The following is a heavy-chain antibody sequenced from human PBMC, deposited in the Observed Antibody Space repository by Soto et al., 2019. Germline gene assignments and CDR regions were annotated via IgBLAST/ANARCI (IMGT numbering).Heavy chain of an antibody. CDR2: IIPIFGTA. D-gene: IGHD2-8*01. CDR3: ARDRENVLMVYASKAAHYGMDV. J-gene: IGHJ6*02. CDR1: GGTFSSYA. Sequence: QVQLVQSGAEVKKPGSSVKVSCKASGGTFSSYAISWVRQAPGQGLEWMGGIIPIFGTANYAQKFQGRVTITADESTSTAYMELSSLRSEDTAVYYCARDRENVLMVYASKAAHYGMDVWGQGTTATVSS. V-gene: IGHV1-69*01.